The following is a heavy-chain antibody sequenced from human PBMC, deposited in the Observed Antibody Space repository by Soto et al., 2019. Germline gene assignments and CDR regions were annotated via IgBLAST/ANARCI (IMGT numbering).Heavy chain of an antibody. CDR3: ARDGGYSYGPFDC. J-gene: IGHJ4*02. V-gene: IGHV3-48*01. CDR2: ISSSSSTI. CDR1: GFTFSSYS. D-gene: IGHD5-18*01. Sequence: GGSLRLSCAASGFTFSSYSMNWVRQAPGKGLEWVSYISSSSSTIYYADSVKGRFTISRDNAKNSLYLQMNSLRAEDTAVYYCARDGGYSYGPFDCWGQGTLVTVSS.